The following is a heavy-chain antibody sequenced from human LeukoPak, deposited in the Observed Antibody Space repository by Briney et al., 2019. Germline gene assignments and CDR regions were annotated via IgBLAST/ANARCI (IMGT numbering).Heavy chain of an antibody. CDR3: ASPLNVERGYSYGYYY. CDR1: GATFSSYT. CDR2: IIPILGIA. D-gene: IGHD5-18*01. Sequence: ASVKVSCKASGATFSSYTISWVRQAPGQGLEWMGRIIPILGIANYAQKFQGRVTITADKSTSTAYMELSSLRSEDTAVYYCASPLNVERGYSYGYYYWGQGTLVTVS. V-gene: IGHV1-69*02. J-gene: IGHJ4*02.